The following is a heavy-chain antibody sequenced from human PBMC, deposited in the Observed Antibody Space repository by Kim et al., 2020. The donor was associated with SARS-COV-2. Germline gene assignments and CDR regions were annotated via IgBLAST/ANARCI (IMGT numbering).Heavy chain of an antibody. CDR3: AKVERGIVVVPAASEGFDY. D-gene: IGHD2-2*01. Sequence: GGSLRLSCAASGFTFSSYAMSWVRQAPGKGLEWVSAISGSGGSTYYADSVKGRFTISRDNSKNTLYLQMNSLRAEDTAVYYCAKVERGIVVVPAASEGFDYWGQGTLVTVSS. V-gene: IGHV3-23*01. CDR1: GFTFSSYA. J-gene: IGHJ4*02. CDR2: ISGSGGST.